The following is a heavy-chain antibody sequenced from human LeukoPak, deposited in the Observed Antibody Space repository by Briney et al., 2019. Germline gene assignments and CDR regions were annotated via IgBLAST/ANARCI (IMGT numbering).Heavy chain of an antibody. Sequence: ASVKVSCKASGYTFTGYYMHWVRQAPGQGLEWMGWINPNSGGTNYAQKFQGRVTMTRDTSISTAYLQWSSLKASDTAMYYCARHYGSSWVFDYWGQGTLVTVSS. CDR1: GYTFTGYY. D-gene: IGHD6-13*01. CDR3: ARHYGSSWVFDY. V-gene: IGHV1-2*02. J-gene: IGHJ4*02. CDR2: INPNSGGT.